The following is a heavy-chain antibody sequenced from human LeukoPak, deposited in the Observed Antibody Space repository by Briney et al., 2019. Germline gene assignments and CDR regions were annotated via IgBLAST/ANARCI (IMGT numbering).Heavy chain of an antibody. CDR2: INHSGST. D-gene: IGHD5-24*01. Sequence: PSETLSLTCAVYGGSFSGYYWSWIRQPPGKGLEWIGEINHSGSTNYNPSLKSRVTISVDTSKNQFSLKLSSVTAADTAVYYCARGLRGRERWLQFFGYWGQGTLVTVSS. V-gene: IGHV4-34*01. CDR1: GGSFSGYY. J-gene: IGHJ4*02. CDR3: ARGLRGRERWLQFFGY.